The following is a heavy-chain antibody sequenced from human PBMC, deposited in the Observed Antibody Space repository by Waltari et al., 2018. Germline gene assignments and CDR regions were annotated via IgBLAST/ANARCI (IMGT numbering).Heavy chain of an antibody. CDR3: ARIFNYSSGWYDRGWFDP. J-gene: IGHJ5*02. D-gene: IGHD6-19*01. CDR2: IYTSGST. V-gene: IGHV4-4*07. Sequence: QVQLQESGPGLVKPSETLSLTCTASGGSISSYYWSWIRQPAGKGLEWIGRIYTSGSTNYNPSLKSRVTMSVDTSKNQFSLKLSSVTAADTAVYYCARIFNYSSGWYDRGWFDPWGQGTLVTVSS. CDR1: GGSISSYY.